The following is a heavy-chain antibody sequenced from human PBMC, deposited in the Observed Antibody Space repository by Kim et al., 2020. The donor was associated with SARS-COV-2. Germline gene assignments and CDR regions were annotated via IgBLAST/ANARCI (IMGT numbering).Heavy chain of an antibody. Sequence: KSRVTISVDTSKNQFSLKLSSVTAADTAVYYCARADYDFWSGTLGYNWFDPWGQGTLVTVSS. V-gene: IGHV4-30-2*05. J-gene: IGHJ5*02. D-gene: IGHD3-3*01. CDR3: ARADYDFWSGTLGYNWFDP.